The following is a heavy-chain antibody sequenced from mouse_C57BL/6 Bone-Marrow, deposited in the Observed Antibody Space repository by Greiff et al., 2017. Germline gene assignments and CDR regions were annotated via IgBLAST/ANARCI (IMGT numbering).Heavy chain of an antibody. V-gene: IGHV1-26*01. Sequence: EVQLQQSGPELVKPGASVKISCKASGYTFTDYYMNWVKQSHGKSLEWIGDINPNNGGTSYNQKFKGKATLTVDKSSSTAYMELRSLTSEDSAVYYCARLKGSPMDYWGQGTSVTVSS. J-gene: IGHJ4*01. CDR3: ARLKGSPMDY. D-gene: IGHD1-1*02. CDR2: INPNNGGT. CDR1: GYTFTDYY.